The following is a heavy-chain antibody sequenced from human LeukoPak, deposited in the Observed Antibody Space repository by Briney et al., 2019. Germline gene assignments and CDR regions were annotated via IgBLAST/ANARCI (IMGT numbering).Heavy chain of an antibody. CDR2: ISAYNGNT. D-gene: IGHD3-10*01. J-gene: IGHJ5*02. CDR3: ARDRSYYHGSGRLHWFDP. Sequence: ASVKVSCKASGYTFTSYGIGWVRQAPGQGLEWMGWISAYNGNTNYAQKLQGRVTMPTDTPTSTAYMELRSLRSDDTAVYYCARDRSYYHGSGRLHWFDPWGQGTLVTVSS. V-gene: IGHV1-18*01. CDR1: GYTFTSYG.